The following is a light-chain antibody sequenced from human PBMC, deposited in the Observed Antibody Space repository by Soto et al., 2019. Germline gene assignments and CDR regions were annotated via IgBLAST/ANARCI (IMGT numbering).Light chain of an antibody. J-gene: IGLJ1*01. Sequence: QSVLTQPASVSGSPGQSITISCTGTSXDVGGYKHVSWYQHHPGKAPKLMIYEVSNRPSGVSNRFSGSKSGYTASPTISGLQAEDEADYYCNSQRSSGTRVFGTGTKVTVL. CDR2: EVS. CDR1: SXDVGGYKH. V-gene: IGLV2-14*01. CDR3: NSQRSSGTRV.